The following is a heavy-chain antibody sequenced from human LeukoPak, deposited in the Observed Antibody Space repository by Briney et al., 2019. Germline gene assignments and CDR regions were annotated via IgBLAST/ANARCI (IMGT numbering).Heavy chain of an antibody. V-gene: IGHV1-2*06. Sequence: GASVKVSCKASGYTFTSYDINWVRQATGQGLEWMGRINPNSGGTNYAQKFQGRVTMTRDTSISTAYMELSRLRSDDTAVYYCARDSGEMATPFDYWGQGTLVTVSS. CDR2: INPNSGGT. D-gene: IGHD5-24*01. CDR1: GYTFTSYD. J-gene: IGHJ4*02. CDR3: ARDSGEMATPFDY.